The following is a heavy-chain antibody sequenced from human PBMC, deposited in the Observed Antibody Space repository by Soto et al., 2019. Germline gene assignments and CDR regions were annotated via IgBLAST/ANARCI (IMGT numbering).Heavy chain of an antibody. V-gene: IGHV4-38-2*02. J-gene: IGHJ4*01. Sequence: SETLSLTCTVSCYPISSGSYWAWIRQPPGKGPEWIASIYHGGTTFYNPSLKSRITISVDTSNNQFSLKLTSVTAADTAVYYCARVHVMVVAGSTFDYWGHGTLVTAPQ. CDR1: CYPISSGSY. D-gene: IGHD6-19*01. CDR2: IYHGGTT. CDR3: ARVHVMVVAGSTFDY.